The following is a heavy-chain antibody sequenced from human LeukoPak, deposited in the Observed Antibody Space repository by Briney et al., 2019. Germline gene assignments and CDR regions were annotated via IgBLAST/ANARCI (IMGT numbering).Heavy chain of an antibody. Sequence: PSETLSLTCAAYGGSFSGYYWSWIRQPQGKGLEWIGHINYNENTNYNPSLKSRVTLSVDTSKNQFSLKMSSVTAADTAVYYCARAPQGIHDYWGQGTLVTVSS. CDR1: GGSFSGYY. CDR3: ARAPQGIHDY. J-gene: IGHJ4*02. D-gene: IGHD3-10*01. CDR2: INYNENT. V-gene: IGHV4-34*01.